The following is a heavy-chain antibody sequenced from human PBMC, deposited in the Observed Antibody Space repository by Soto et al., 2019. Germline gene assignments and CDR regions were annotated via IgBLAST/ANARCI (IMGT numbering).Heavy chain of an antibody. CDR1: GGSISSYY. Sequence: PSETLSLTCTVSGGSISSYYWIWIRQPPGKGLEWIGYIYYSGSTNYNPSLKSRVTISVDTSKNQFSLKLSSVTAADTAVYYCARDQHDYGDYYWFDPWGQGTLVTVSS. J-gene: IGHJ5*02. D-gene: IGHD4-17*01. CDR3: ARDQHDYGDYYWFDP. V-gene: IGHV4-59*01. CDR2: IYYSGST.